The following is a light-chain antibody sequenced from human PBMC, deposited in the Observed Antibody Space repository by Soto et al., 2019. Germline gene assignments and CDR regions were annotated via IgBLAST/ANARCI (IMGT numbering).Light chain of an antibody. Sequence: QSVLTQPASVSGSLGQSITISCTGTNSDVGAYNYVSWFRQYPGTAPKLVIYDVSNRPSGVSSRFSGSKSGNAASLTISGLQSEDEADYYCTSYTTSSTLRYVFGPGTKVTVL. J-gene: IGLJ1*01. V-gene: IGLV2-14*01. CDR3: TSYTTSSTLRYV. CDR2: DVS. CDR1: NSDVGAYNY.